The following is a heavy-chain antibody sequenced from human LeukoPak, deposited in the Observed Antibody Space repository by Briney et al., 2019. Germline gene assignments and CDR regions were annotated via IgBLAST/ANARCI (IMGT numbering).Heavy chain of an antibody. V-gene: IGHV3-21*01. CDR2: ISSSSSYI. D-gene: IGHD6-19*01. CDR3: ARDSGGWYDLDS. CDR1: GFTFSSYS. J-gene: IGHJ4*02. Sequence: GGSLRLSCAAPGFTFSSYSMNWVRQAPGKGLEWVSSISSSSSYIYYADSVKGRFTISRDNAKNSLYLQMNSLRAEDTAVYYCARDSGGWYDLDSWGQGTLVTVSS.